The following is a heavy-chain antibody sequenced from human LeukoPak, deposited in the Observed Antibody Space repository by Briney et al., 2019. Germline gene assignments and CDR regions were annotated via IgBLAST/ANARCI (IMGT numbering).Heavy chain of an antibody. D-gene: IGHD1-1*01. CDR2: ISSSSSYI. Sequence: GGSLRLSCAASGFTFSSCSMNWVRQAPGKGLEWVSSISSSSSYIYYADSVKGRFTISRDNAKNSLYLQMNSLRAEDTAVYYCARVNNVERVFDYWGQGTLVTVSS. CDR1: GFTFSSCS. V-gene: IGHV3-21*01. CDR3: ARVNNVERVFDY. J-gene: IGHJ4*02.